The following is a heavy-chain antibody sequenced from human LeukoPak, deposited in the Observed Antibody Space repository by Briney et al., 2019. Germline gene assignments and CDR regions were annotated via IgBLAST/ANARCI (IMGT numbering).Heavy chain of an antibody. Sequence: TGGSLRLSCAASGFTFDDYAMHWVRQAPGKGLEWVSGISWKSGTIGYADSVKGRFTISRDNAKNSLYLQMNSLRAEDTALYYCAKAGGDQLWSLPYFDYWGQGTLVTVSS. CDR2: ISWKSGTI. V-gene: IGHV3-9*01. D-gene: IGHD5-18*01. CDR3: AKAGGDQLWSLPYFDY. CDR1: GFTFDDYA. J-gene: IGHJ4*02.